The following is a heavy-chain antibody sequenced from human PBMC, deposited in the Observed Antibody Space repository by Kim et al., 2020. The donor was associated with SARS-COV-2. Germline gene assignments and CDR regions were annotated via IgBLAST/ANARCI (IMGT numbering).Heavy chain of an antibody. CDR2: IYYSGST. V-gene: IGHV4-39*07. J-gene: IGHJ4*02. CDR1: GGSISSSSYY. D-gene: IGHD1-1*01. CDR3: ARGTRGTYYFDY. Sequence: SETLSLTCTVSGGSISSSSYYWGWIRQPPGKGLEWIGSIYYSGSTYYNPSLKSRVTISVDTSKNQFSLKLSSVTAADTAVYYCARGTRGTYYFDYWGQGTLVTVSS.